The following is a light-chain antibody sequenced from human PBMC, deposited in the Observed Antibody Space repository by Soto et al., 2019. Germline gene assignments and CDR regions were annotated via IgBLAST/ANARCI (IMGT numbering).Light chain of an antibody. CDR3: QQRSSYPIT. Sequence: QFTHSLAFLSASVLQRVTITCRANQGISNYLAWYQQRPGRAPKLLIYDASRLQSGVPSRFSGSGSGTEFTLTISSLQPEDFATYYCQQRSSYPITFGQGTRLEIK. CDR2: DAS. CDR1: QGISNY. V-gene: IGKV1-9*01. J-gene: IGKJ5*01.